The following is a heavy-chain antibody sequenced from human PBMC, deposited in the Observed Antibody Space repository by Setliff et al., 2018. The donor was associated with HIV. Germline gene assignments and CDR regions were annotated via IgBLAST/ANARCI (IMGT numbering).Heavy chain of an antibody. CDR1: GGSISGYY. J-gene: IGHJ4*02. D-gene: IGHD2-2*01. V-gene: IGHV4-39*01. CDR3: ARTRGYCSKTSCYALRGPDY. Sequence: PSETLSLTCTVSGGSISGYYWGWIRQHPGKGLEWIGSIYYSGSTYYNPSLKSRVTISVDTSNNQFSLKLSSVTAADTAVYYCARTRGYCSKTSCYALRGPDYWGQGTLVTVSS. CDR2: IYYSGST.